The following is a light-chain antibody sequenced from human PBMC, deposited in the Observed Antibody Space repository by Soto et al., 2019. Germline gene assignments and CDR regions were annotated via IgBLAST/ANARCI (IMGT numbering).Light chain of an antibody. CDR2: RAS. CDR3: QQNNRYPWT. V-gene: IGKV1-5*03. Sequence: IQMSQSPSNLFASVGDRVTITCRASQSVNDYLAWYRQKPGKAPNLLIYRASNLEIGVPSRFSGSGSGTEFTLTISSLQPDDFATYYCQQNNRYPWTFGQGAKVDIK. J-gene: IGKJ1*01. CDR1: QSVNDY.